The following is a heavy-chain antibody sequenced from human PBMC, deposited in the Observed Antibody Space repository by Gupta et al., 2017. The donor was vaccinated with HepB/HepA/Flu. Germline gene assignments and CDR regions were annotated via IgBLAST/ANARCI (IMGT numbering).Heavy chain of an antibody. V-gene: IGHV3-48*02. CDR2: ISSSSSTI. J-gene: IGHJ6*03. CDR3: SREAEYDFWSGYQYPYYYYYMDV. D-gene: IGHD3-3*01. Sequence: EVQLVESGGGLVQPGGSLRLSCAASGFTFSSYSMNWVRQAPGKGLEWVSYISSSSSTIYYADSVKGRFTISRDNAKNSLYLQMNSLRDEDTAVYYCSREAEYDFWSGYQYPYYYYYMDVWGKGTTVTVSS. CDR1: GFTFSSYS.